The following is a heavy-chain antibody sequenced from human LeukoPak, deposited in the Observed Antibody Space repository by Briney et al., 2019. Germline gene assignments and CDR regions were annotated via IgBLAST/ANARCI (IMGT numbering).Heavy chain of an antibody. V-gene: IGHV4-30-4*02. CDR1: GGSISSGDYY. CDR3: ARTPLRYFGLLDY. CDR2: IYYSGST. Sequence: PSETLSLTCTVSGGSISSGDYYWSWIRQPPGKGLEWIGYIYYSGSTYYNPSLKSRVTISVDTSKNQFSLKLSSVTAADTAVYYCARTPLRYFGLLDYWGQGTLVTVSS. J-gene: IGHJ4*02. D-gene: IGHD3-9*01.